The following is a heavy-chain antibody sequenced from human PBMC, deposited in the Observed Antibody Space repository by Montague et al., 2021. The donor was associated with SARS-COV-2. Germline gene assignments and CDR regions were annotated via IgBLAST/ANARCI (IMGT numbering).Heavy chain of an antibody. D-gene: IGHD1-1*01. CDR3: TSGREGNYNVMDV. J-gene: IGHJ6*02. Sequence: CAISGDSVSINRATWNLVMRSPSRGLEWLGRTYYRSKRYNDYALSVIGRVTINPDTSKNQFSLQLNSVTPEDTAIYYCTSGREGNYNVMDVWGQGTTVTVSS. V-gene: IGHV6-1*01. CDR2: TYYRSKRYN. CDR1: GDSVSINRAT.